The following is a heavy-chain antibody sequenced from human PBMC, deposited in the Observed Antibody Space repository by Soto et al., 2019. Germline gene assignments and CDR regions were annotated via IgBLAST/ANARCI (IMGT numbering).Heavy chain of an antibody. J-gene: IGHJ4*02. V-gene: IGHV1-8*01. Sequence: QVQLVQSGAEVREPGASVKVSCKSSGYSFTSLDINWVLQTTGQGLEWMGWMQPSSGRTGYAQKFQGRVTMTRDTSINTAYMELSSLTSDDTAFYYCARGVTAGVDYWGQGTLVTVSS. CDR1: GYSFTSLD. CDR2: MQPSSGRT. CDR3: ARGVTAGVDY. D-gene: IGHD1-26*01.